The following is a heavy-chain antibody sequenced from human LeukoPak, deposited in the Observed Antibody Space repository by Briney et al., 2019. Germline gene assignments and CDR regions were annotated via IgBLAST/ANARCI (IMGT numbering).Heavy chain of an antibody. CDR3: AKAPYCGGDCYSHDFQH. J-gene: IGHJ1*01. CDR1: GFTFSSYG. V-gene: IGHV3-30*18. Sequence: PGGSLRLSCAASGFTFSSYGMRWVRQAPGKGLEWVAVISYDGSNKYYADSVKGRFTISRDNSKNTLYLQMNSLRAEDTAVYYCAKAPYCGGDCYSHDFQHWGQGTLVTVSS. D-gene: IGHD2-21*02. CDR2: ISYDGSNK.